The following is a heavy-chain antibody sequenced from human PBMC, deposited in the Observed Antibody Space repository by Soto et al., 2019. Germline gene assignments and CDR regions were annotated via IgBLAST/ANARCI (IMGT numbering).Heavy chain of an antibody. CDR1: GGSIGDNYY. J-gene: IGHJ4*02. Sequence: QLHLQESGPGLVKPSETLSLPCTVSGGSIGDNYYWGWLRQTPGKGLEWIGNIFRTGDTYFTPSINRRLTISIATSKTQVSLKLTSVTAAATAVYYCARRPILQLWRYYVDQCGQGTLVTVSS. V-gene: IGHV4-39*01. D-gene: IGHD5-18*01. CDR2: IFRTGDT. CDR3: ARRPILQLWRYYVDQ.